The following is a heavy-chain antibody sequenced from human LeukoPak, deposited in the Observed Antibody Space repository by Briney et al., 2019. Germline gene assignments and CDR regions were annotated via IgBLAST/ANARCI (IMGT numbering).Heavy chain of an antibody. V-gene: IGHV3-21*01. CDR3: ARGAHYGSGSFLDY. CDR2: ISSSSSYI. CDR1: GFTVSSNY. D-gene: IGHD3-10*01. Sequence: GGSLRLSCAASGFTVSSNYMSWVRQAPGKGLEWVSSISSSSSYIYYADSVKGRFTISRDNAKNSLFLQMNSLRAEDTAVYYCARGAHYGSGSFLDYWGQGTLVTVSS. J-gene: IGHJ4*02.